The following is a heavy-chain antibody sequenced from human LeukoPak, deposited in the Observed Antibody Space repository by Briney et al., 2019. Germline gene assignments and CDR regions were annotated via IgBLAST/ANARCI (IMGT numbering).Heavy chain of an antibody. CDR1: GGTFSSYA. CDR2: IIPIFGTA. CDR3: AFSSASPEYFQH. J-gene: IGHJ1*01. V-gene: IGHV1-69*13. D-gene: IGHD6-6*01. Sequence: ASVKVSCKASGGTFSSYAISWARQAPGQGLEWMGGIIPIFGTANYAQKFQGRVTITADESTSTAYMELSSLRSEDTAVYYCAFSSASPEYFQHWGQGTLVTVSS.